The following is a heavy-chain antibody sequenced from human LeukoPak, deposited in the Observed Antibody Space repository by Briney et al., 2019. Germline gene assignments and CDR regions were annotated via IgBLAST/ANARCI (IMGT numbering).Heavy chain of an antibody. J-gene: IGHJ4*02. CDR1: GYTFTSYG. D-gene: IGHD5-18*01. CDR3: AKEKNGYSYGNFDY. CDR2: ISAYNGNT. V-gene: IGHV1-18*01. Sequence: ASVKVSCKASGYTFTSYGISWVRPAPGQGLEWMGWISAYNGNTNYAQKLQGRVTMTTDTSTSTAYMELRSLRSDDTAVYYCAKEKNGYSYGNFDYWGQGTLVTVSS.